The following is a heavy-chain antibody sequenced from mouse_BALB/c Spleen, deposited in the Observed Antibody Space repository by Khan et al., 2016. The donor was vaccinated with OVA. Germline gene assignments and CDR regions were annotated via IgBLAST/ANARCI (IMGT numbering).Heavy chain of an antibody. Sequence: QIQLVQSGPELVKPGASVKISCKASSYTFTDNYIHWVKQKPGQGLEWIGWIYPGSGNTKYNEKFKGKATLTVDTSSSEAYMHLSSLTSEDTAVYFCARGGYYENSLFDYWGQGTALIVSS. CDR2: IYPGSGNT. D-gene: IGHD2-3*01. J-gene: IGHJ2*01. CDR1: SYTFTDNY. V-gene: IGHV1-84*02. CDR3: ARGGYYENSLFDY.